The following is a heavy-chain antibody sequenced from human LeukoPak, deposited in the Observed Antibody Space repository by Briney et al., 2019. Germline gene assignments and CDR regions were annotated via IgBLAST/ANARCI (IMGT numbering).Heavy chain of an antibody. CDR3: AKDGRGTSRTDY. Sequence: PGGSLRLSCAASGFTFSSYAMSWVRQAPGKGLEWVSAISGSGGSTYYADSVKGRFTISRDNSKNTLYLQMNSQRAEDTAVYYCAKDGRGTSRTDYWGQGTLVTVSS. CDR1: GFTFSSYA. J-gene: IGHJ4*02. D-gene: IGHD2-2*01. V-gene: IGHV3-23*01. CDR2: ISGSGGST.